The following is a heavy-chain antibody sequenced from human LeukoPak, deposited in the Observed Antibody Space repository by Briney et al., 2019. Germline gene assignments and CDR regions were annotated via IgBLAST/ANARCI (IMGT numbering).Heavy chain of an antibody. Sequence: TPSETLSLTCTVSGGSISSYYWGWIRQPAGKGLEWIGRIYTSGSTNHNPSLKSRVTMSVDTSKNQFSLKLSSVTAADTAVYYCARDRKDCSSTSCYSIPAFDIWGQGTMVTVSS. CDR1: GGSISSYY. J-gene: IGHJ3*02. CDR3: ARDRKDCSSTSCYSIPAFDI. CDR2: IYTSGST. D-gene: IGHD2-2*01. V-gene: IGHV4-4*07.